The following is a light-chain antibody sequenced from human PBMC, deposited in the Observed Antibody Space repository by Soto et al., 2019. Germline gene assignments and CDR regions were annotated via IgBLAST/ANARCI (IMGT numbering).Light chain of an antibody. Sequence: QSALTQPASVSGSPGQSITISCTGTSSDVGGYNYVSWYQQHPGKAPKLMIYEVSNRPSGVSNRFSGSKSGNTASLTISGLQAEDEADYYCSLFTTIGTWVFGGGTKLTVL. J-gene: IGLJ3*02. CDR2: EVS. CDR3: SLFTTIGTWV. V-gene: IGLV2-14*01. CDR1: SSDVGGYNY.